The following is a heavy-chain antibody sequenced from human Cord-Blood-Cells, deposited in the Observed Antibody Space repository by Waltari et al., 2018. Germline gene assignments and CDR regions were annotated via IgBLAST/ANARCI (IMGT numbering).Heavy chain of an antibody. J-gene: IGHJ6*03. CDR3: AGVRGAIAPYYYYYYMDV. CDR1: GGSISSSSYY. D-gene: IGHD3-10*01. V-gene: IGHV4-39*07. CDR2: IYYSGST. Sequence: QLQLQESGPGLVKPSETLSLTCTVPGGSISSSSYYWGWTRQPPGKGLEWIGSIYYSGSTYYNPSLKSRVTISVDTSKNQFSLKLSSVTAADTAVYYCAGVRGAIAPYYYYYYMDVWGKGTTVTVSS.